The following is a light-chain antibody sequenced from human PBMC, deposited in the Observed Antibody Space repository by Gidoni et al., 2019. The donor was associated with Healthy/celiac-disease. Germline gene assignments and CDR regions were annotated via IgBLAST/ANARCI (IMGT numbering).Light chain of an antibody. J-gene: IGKJ2*03. Sequence: PGQSPQLLIYLGSNRASGVPDRFSGSGSGTDFTLKISRVEAEGVGVYYCMQALQTPYSFGQGTKLEIK. V-gene: IGKV2-28*01. CDR3: MQALQTPYS. CDR2: LGS.